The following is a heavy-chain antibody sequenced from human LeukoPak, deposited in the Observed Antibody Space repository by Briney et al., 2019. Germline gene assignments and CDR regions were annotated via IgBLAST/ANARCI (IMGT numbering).Heavy chain of an antibody. V-gene: IGHV4-39*07. D-gene: IGHD4-4*01. CDR1: GASLRSSDYY. Sequence: SETLSLTCTVSGASLRSSDYYWGWIRQSPGKGLEWIGSFFPRGTNYYNPSLKSRVIISVDTSKNQFSLQLNSVTPEDTAVYYCARDRIITTVTTYYYYYYGMDVWGQGTTVTVSS. CDR3: ARDRIITTVTTYYYYYYGMDV. J-gene: IGHJ6*02. CDR2: FFPRGTN.